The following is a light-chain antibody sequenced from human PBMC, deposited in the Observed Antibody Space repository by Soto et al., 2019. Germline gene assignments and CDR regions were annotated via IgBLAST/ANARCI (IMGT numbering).Light chain of an antibody. Sequence: DIQMTQSPSTLSGSVGDRVTITCRSSQTISSWLAWYQQKPGKAPKLLIYKASTLKSGVPSRFSGSGSGTEFPLTISSLQPSEFATYYCQHYNSYSEAFGQGTKVELK. J-gene: IGKJ1*01. CDR2: KAS. CDR1: QTISSW. CDR3: QHYNSYSEA. V-gene: IGKV1-5*03.